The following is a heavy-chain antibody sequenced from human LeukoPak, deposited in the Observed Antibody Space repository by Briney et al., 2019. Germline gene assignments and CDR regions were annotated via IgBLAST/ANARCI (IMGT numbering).Heavy chain of an antibody. CDR1: GGSISSSSYY. D-gene: IGHD6-19*01. Sequence: PSETLSLTCTVSGGSISSSSYYWGWIRQPPGKGLEWIGSIYYSGSTYYNPSLKSRVTISVDTSKNQFSLKLSSVTAADTAVYYCARHRVGYSSGWNFDYWGQGTLVTVSS. V-gene: IGHV4-39*01. CDR2: IYYSGST. J-gene: IGHJ4*02. CDR3: ARHRVGYSSGWNFDY.